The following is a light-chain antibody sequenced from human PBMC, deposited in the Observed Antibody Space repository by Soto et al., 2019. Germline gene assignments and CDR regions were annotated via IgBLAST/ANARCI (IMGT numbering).Light chain of an antibody. CDR1: QSLLHITGETF. V-gene: IGKV2D-29*02. CDR2: EVS. Sequence: DVVMTQTPLSLSVAPGQPASISCKSSQSLLHITGETFLFWYLQKPGQSPQXLIYEVSTRVSGVPDRFSGSGSGTDFTLEISRVETDDVGIYYCMQSTQLPPTFGQGTRLEI. J-gene: IGKJ5*01. CDR3: MQSTQLPPT.